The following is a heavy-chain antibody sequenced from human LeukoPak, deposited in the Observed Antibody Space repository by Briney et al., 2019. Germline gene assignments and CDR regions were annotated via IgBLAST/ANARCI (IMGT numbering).Heavy chain of an antibody. CDR3: ARESSTTVTTGRSVDY. D-gene: IGHD4-17*01. CDR1: GDSISSGGHY. V-gene: IGHV4-31*03. Sequence: SESLSLTCTVSGDSISSGGHYWSWFRQHPGKGLEWMRYIYYSGSTYYNPSLKSRVTISVDTSKNQFSLKLSSVTAADTAVYYCARESSTTVTTGRSVDYWGQGTLVTVSS. J-gene: IGHJ4*02. CDR2: IYYSGST.